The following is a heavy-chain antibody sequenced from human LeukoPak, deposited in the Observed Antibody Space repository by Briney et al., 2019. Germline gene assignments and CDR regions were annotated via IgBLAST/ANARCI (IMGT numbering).Heavy chain of an antibody. Sequence: GGSLRLSCAASGFTFSSYWMSWVRQAPGKGLEWVANIKHDGNEKYYVDSVKGRFTISRDNAKNSLYLQVNSLRAEDTAIYYCARDSKDRDAFDIWGQGTTVTVSS. J-gene: IGHJ3*02. CDR2: IKHDGNEK. V-gene: IGHV3-7*01. CDR3: ARDSKDRDAFDI. D-gene: IGHD4-11*01. CDR1: GFTFSSYW.